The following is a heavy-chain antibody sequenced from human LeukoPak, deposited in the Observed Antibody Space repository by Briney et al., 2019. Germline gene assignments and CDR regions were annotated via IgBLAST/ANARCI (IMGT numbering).Heavy chain of an antibody. Sequence: LSLTCAVYGGSFSGYYWSWIRQPPGKGLEWVAVISYDGSNKYYADSVKGRFTISRDNSKNTLYLQMNSLRAEDTAVYYCARDAPYDYVWGSYRYGPLDYWGQGTLVTVSS. CDR2: ISYDGSNK. D-gene: IGHD3-16*02. CDR1: GGSFSGYY. J-gene: IGHJ4*02. CDR3: ARDAPYDYVWGSYRYGPLDY. V-gene: IGHV3-30-3*01.